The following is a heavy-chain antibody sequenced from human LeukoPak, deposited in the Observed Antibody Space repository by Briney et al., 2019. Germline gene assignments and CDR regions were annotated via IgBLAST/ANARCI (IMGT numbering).Heavy chain of an antibody. Sequence: GASVKVSCKASGYTFTSYAMHWVRQAPGQRLEWMGWINAGNGNTKYSQKFQGRVTITRDTSASTAYMELSSLRSEDTAVYYCARGLYYYDSSGYYYGRDAFDIWGQGTMVTVSS. CDR2: INAGNGNT. CDR3: ARGLYYYDSSGYYYGRDAFDI. J-gene: IGHJ3*02. CDR1: GYTFTSYA. D-gene: IGHD3-22*01. V-gene: IGHV1-3*01.